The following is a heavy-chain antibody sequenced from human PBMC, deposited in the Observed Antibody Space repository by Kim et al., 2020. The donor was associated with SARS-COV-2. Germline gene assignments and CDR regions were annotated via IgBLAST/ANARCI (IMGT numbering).Heavy chain of an antibody. CDR3: ARDVGYSSGVDY. J-gene: IGHJ4*02. D-gene: IGHD6-19*01. V-gene: IGHV4-31*02. Sequence: SYTTSIESRVTISVNTSKNQFSLKQSAVTAADTAVYYCARDVGYSSGVDYWGQGTLVTVSS.